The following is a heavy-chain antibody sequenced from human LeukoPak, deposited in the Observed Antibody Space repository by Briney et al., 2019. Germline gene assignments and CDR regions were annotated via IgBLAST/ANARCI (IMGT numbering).Heavy chain of an antibody. CDR3: ARDSSSWPGLRYYYYYYMDV. Sequence: KPSETLSLTCTVSGGSISSGSYYWSWIRQPAGKGLEWIGRIYTSGSTNYNPSLKSRVTISVDTSKNQFSLKLSSVTAADTAVYYCARDSSSWPGLRYYYYYYMDVWGKGTTVTISS. CDR1: GGSISSGSYY. J-gene: IGHJ6*03. CDR2: IYTSGST. V-gene: IGHV4-61*02. D-gene: IGHD6-13*01.